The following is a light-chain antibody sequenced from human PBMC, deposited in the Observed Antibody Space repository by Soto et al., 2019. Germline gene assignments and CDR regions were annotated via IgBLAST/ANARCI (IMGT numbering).Light chain of an antibody. J-gene: IGKJ1*01. CDR1: QSVRSN. V-gene: IGKV3-15*01. CDR3: QQYNNWPPWT. Sequence: EIVMTQSPATLSVSPGERATFSCRASQSVRSNLAWYQHKPGQAPRLLIYDASIRATGIPDRFSGSGSGTGVTLTISSLPSEDFAVYYCQQYNNWPPWTFGQGNQVAIK. CDR2: DAS.